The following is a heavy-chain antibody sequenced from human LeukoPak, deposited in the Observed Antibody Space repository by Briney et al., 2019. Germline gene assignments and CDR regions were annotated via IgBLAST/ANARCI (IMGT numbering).Heavy chain of an antibody. CDR2: IYYSGTT. V-gene: IGHV4-39*01. CDR3: ARQSGWYYDFWSGYYTQH. D-gene: IGHD3-3*01. Sequence: SETLSLTCTVSGGSISSSSYYWGWIRQPPGKGLEWIGTIYYSGTTYDNPSLKSRVTISVDTSKNQFSLKLSSVTAADTAVYYCARQSGWYYDFWSGYYTQHWGQGTLVTVSS. CDR1: GGSISSSSYY. J-gene: IGHJ4*02.